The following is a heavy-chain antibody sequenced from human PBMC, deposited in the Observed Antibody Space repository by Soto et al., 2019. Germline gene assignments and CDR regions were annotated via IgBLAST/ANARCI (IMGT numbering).Heavy chain of an antibody. V-gene: IGHV4-39*01. CDR3: ARQATVRDYYYYGMDV. D-gene: IGHD4-17*01. CDR2: IYYSGST. CDR1: GGSISSSSYF. Sequence: QMQLQESGPGLVKPSETLSLTCTVSGGSISSSSYFWGWIRQPPGKGLEWIGRIYYSGSTYYNPSLKSRVTISLDTSKNQFSLKVSSVTAADTAVYYCARQATVRDYYYYGMDVWGQGTTVTVSS. J-gene: IGHJ6*02.